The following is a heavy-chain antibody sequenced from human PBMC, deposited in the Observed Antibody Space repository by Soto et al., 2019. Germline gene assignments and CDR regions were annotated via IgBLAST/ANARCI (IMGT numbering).Heavy chain of an antibody. CDR2: IWYDGSSK. Sequence: QVQLVESGGGVVQPGRSLRLYCVSSGFTFSSYGMHWVRQAPGKGLEWVALIWYDGSSKSYADSVKGRFTISRDDSKNTLYLKMSSLGAEDTAVYYCARFDGLVGAYDYWGQGTLVTVSS. CDR3: ARFDGLVGAYDY. CDR1: GFTFSSYG. D-gene: IGHD2-15*01. V-gene: IGHV3-33*01. J-gene: IGHJ4*02.